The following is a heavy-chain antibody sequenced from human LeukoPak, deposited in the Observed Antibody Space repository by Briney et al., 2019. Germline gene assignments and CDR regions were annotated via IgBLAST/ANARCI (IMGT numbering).Heavy chain of an antibody. CDR2: IYYSGST. V-gene: IGHV4-30-4*01. CDR1: GGSISTYY. D-gene: IGHD6-19*01. Sequence: SETLSLTCTVSGGSISTYYWSWIRQPPGKGLEWIGYIYYSGSTYYNPSLKSRVTISVDTSKNQFSLKLSSVTAADTAVYYCARDWYSSGWYPAYYGMDVWGQGTTVTVSS. CDR3: ARDWYSSGWYPAYYGMDV. J-gene: IGHJ6*02.